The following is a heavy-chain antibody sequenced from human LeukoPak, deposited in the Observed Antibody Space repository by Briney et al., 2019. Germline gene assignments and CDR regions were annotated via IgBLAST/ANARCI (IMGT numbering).Heavy chain of an antibody. CDR2: IYYSGST. V-gene: IGHV4-4*02. D-gene: IGHD5-12*01. CDR1: GGSISSNNW. CDR3: AREEVWVATIFPFDI. Sequence: SETLSLTCAVSGGSISSNNWWSWIRQPPGKGLEWIGSIYYSGSTYYNPSLKSRVTISVDTSQNQFSLKLSSVTAADTAVYYCAREEVWVATIFPFDIWGQGTMVTVSS. J-gene: IGHJ3*02.